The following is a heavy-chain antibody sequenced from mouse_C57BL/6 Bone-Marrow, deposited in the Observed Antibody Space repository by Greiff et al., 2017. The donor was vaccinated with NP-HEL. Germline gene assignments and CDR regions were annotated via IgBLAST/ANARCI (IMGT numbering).Heavy chain of an antibody. CDR3: ASPPIYYYGSIAMDY. CDR1: GFTFSDYY. J-gene: IGHJ4*01. CDR2: ISNGGGST. D-gene: IGHD1-1*01. Sequence: EVKLMESGGGLVQPGGSLKLSCAASGFTFSDYYMYWVRQTPEKRLEWVAYISNGGGSTYYPDTVKGRFTISRDNAKNTLYLQMSRLKSEDTAMYYCASPPIYYYGSIAMDYWGQGTSVTVSS. V-gene: IGHV5-12*01.